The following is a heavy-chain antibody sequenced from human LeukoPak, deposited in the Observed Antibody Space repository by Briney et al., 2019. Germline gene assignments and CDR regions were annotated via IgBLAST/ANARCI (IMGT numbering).Heavy chain of an antibody. D-gene: IGHD3-10*01. CDR2: IYTSGST. CDR3: ARAPLLWFGGRYWYFDL. Sequence: SETLSLTCTVSGGSISSGSYYWSWIRQPAGKGLEWIGRIYTSGSTNYNPSLKSRVTMSVDTSKNQFSLKLSSVTAADTAVYYCARAPLLWFGGRYWYFDLWGRGTLVTVSS. V-gene: IGHV4-61*02. CDR1: GGSISSGSYY. J-gene: IGHJ2*01.